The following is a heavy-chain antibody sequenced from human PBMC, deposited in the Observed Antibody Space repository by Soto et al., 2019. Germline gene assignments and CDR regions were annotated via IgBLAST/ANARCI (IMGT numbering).Heavy chain of an antibody. D-gene: IGHD1-26*01. J-gene: IGHJ6*02. CDR3: AKASVDTADYYYYGMDV. CDR2: ISYDGSNK. Sequence: QVQLVESGGGVVQPGRSLRLSCAASGFTFSSYGMHWVRQAPGKGLEWVAVISYDGSNKYYADSVKGRFTISRDNSKNTLYLQMNSLRAEDTAGYYCAKASVDTADYYYYGMDVWGQGTTVTVSS. V-gene: IGHV3-30*18. CDR1: GFTFSSYG.